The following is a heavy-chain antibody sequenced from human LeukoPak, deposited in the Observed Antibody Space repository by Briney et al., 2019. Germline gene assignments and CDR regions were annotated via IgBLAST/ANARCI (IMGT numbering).Heavy chain of an antibody. D-gene: IGHD1-1*01. Sequence: GGSLRLSCAASGFPVSSNSMSWVRQAPGKGLEWVSVIYSGGTTYYADSVKGRFTISRDNSKNTLYLQMNSLRAEDTAVYYCARGYTSDAFDIWGQGTMVTVSS. J-gene: IGHJ3*02. CDR3: ARGYTSDAFDI. CDR1: GFPVSSNS. V-gene: IGHV3-66*02. CDR2: IYSGGTT.